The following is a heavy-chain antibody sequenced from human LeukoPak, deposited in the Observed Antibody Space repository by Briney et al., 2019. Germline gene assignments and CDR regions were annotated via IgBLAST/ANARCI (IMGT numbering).Heavy chain of an antibody. J-gene: IGHJ5*02. CDR1: GGSISSSSYY. V-gene: IGHV4-39*07. Sequence: MSSETLSLTCTVSGGSISSSSYYWGWIRQPPGKGLEWIGSIYYSGSTYYNPSLKSRVTISVDTSKNQLSLKLSSVTAADTAVYYCARDQAGVAVAGYNWFDPWGQGTLVTVSS. D-gene: IGHD6-19*01. CDR3: ARDQAGVAVAGYNWFDP. CDR2: IYYSGST.